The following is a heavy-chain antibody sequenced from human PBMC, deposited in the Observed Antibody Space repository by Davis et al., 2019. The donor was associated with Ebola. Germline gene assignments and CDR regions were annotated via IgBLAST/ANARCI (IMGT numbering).Heavy chain of an antibody. Sequence: SLKTPRAASGFTFSSYAMPWVRQAPGKGLAWVSGISWNSGSIGYADSVKGRFTISRDNAKNSLYLQMNSLRAEDTAVYYCARYSSGWGQGTLVTVSS. CDR2: ISWNSGSI. CDR3: ARYSSG. CDR1: GFTFSSYA. J-gene: IGHJ4*02. D-gene: IGHD6-19*01. V-gene: IGHV3-9*01.